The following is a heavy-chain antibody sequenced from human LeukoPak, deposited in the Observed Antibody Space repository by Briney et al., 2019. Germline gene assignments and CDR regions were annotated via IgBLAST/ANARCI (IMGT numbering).Heavy chain of an antibody. V-gene: IGHV1-69*13. CDR2: IIPIFGTA. CDR1: GYTFTSYG. D-gene: IGHD5-12*01. CDR3: ARQVRGYSGYEKNWFDP. J-gene: IGHJ5*02. Sequence: SVKVSCKASGYTFTSYGISWVRQAPGQGLEWMGGIIPIFGTANYAQKFQGRVTITADESTSTAYMELSSLRSEDTAVYYCARQVRGYSGYEKNWFDPWGQGTLVTVSS.